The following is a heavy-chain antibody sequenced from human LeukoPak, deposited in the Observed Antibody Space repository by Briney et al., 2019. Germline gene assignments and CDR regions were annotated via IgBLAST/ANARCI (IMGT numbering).Heavy chain of an antibody. D-gene: IGHD4-11*01. CDR3: ARGRVSSSTWYSTYYYYFYMDV. J-gene: IGHJ6*03. V-gene: IGHV4-59*13. CDR2: VDHPGSN. Sequence: SETLSLTCSVSDDSITMYYWAWIGQPPGKGLEWIGYVDHPGSNNFNPSLNGRVSISRDTSKNLFSLRLRSVTAADTAVYFCARGRVSSSTWYSTYYYYFYMDVWGKGTTVTVSS. CDR1: DDSITMYY.